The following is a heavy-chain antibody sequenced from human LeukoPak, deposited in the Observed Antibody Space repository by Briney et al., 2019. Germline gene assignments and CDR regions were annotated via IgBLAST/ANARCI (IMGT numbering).Heavy chain of an antibody. V-gene: IGHV4-34*01. J-gene: IGHJ5*02. D-gene: IGHD3-10*01. CDR1: GGSFSGYY. CDR2: INHSGST. Sequence: SETLSLTCAVYGGSFSGYYWSWIRQPPGKGLEWIGEINHSGSTNYNPSLKSRVTISVDTSKNQFSLKLSSVTAADTAVYYCARGPLWFGELLYSWGQGTLVPVSS. CDR3: ARGPLWFGELLYS.